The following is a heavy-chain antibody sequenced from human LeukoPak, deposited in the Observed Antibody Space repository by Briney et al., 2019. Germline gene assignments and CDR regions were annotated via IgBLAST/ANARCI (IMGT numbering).Heavy chain of an antibody. J-gene: IGHJ2*01. Sequence: SETLSLTCTVSGGSISSYYLSWIRQPAGKGLEWIGRIYSRGTTYNPSLKDRVTMSADTSRNHVSLTLNSVTAADTAVYYCARVYYSSSYDYWYFDLWGRGTLVTVSS. CDR3: ARVYYSSSYDYWYFDL. D-gene: IGHD6-13*01. V-gene: IGHV4-4*07. CDR1: GGSISSYY. CDR2: IYSRGT.